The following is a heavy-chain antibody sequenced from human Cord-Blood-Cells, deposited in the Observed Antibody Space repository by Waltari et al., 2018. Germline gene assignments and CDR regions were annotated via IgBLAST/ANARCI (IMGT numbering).Heavy chain of an antibody. CDR1: GSTFSSYW. CDR2: IKQDGSEK. Sequence: EVQLVESGGGLVQPGGSLRLSCAASGSTFSSYWMSWVRQAPGNGLEWVANIKQDGSEKYYVDSVKGRFTISRDNAKNSLYLQMNSLRAEDTAVYYCARTHYYYDSSGYVEYYYYYYMDVWGKGTTVTVSS. V-gene: IGHV3-7*01. D-gene: IGHD3-22*01. J-gene: IGHJ6*03. CDR3: ARTHYYYDSSGYVEYYYYYYMDV.